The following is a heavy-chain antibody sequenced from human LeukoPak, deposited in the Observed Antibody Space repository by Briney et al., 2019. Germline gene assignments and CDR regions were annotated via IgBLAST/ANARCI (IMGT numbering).Heavy chain of an antibody. Sequence: PGGSPRLSCAASEFTFDNYAMSWVRQAPGKGLEWVSVISGSGGSTYYADSVKGRFTISRDNSKNTLYLQMNSLRAEDTAVYYCAKAYYYDSSGYACFDYWGQGTLVTVSS. CDR1: EFTFDNYA. J-gene: IGHJ4*02. CDR2: ISGSGGST. V-gene: IGHV3-23*01. D-gene: IGHD3-22*01. CDR3: AKAYYYDSSGYACFDY.